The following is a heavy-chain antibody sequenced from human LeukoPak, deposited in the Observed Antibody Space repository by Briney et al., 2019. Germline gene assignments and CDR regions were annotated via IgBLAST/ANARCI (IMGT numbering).Heavy chain of an antibody. Sequence: ASVKVSCKASGYTFTSYGISWVRQAPGQGLEWMGWISAYNGNTNYAQKLQGRVTMTTDTSTSTAYMELRSPRSDDTAVYYCARYYGSGSYYGVYDYWGQGTLVTVSS. D-gene: IGHD3-10*01. J-gene: IGHJ4*02. CDR2: ISAYNGNT. CDR3: ARYYGSGSYYGVYDY. V-gene: IGHV1-18*04. CDR1: GYTFTSYG.